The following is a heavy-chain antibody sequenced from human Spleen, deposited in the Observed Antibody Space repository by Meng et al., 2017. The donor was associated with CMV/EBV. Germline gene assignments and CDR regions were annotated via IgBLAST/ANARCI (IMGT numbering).Heavy chain of an antibody. D-gene: IGHD2-2*01. Sequence: GESLKIPCAASGFTFGNYGSHWVHQASGKGLEWVAVISYDGSSKYYADSVKGRFTIFRDNSKNTLYRQVHSLRAEDTAVYYTLLGYCSSASCARRGMVVWGQGTTVTVSS. V-gene: IGHV3-30*19. CDR3: LLGYCSSASCARRGMVV. CDR1: GFTFGNYG. CDR2: ISYDGSSK. J-gene: IGHJ6*02.